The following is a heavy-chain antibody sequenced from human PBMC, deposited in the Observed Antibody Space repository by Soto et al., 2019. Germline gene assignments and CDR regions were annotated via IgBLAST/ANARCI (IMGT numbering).Heavy chain of an antibody. CDR1: GGSVSSGSYY. D-gene: IGHD4-4*01. CDR3: ARVHSNRYYHYYGMDV. V-gene: IGHV4-61*01. Sequence: PSETLSLTCTVSGGSVSSGSYYWSWIRQPPGKGLEWIGYIYYSGSTNYNPTLKSRVTISVDTSKNQFSLKLSSVTAADTAVYYCARVHSNRYYHYYGMDVWGQGTTVTVSS. J-gene: IGHJ6*02. CDR2: IYYSGST.